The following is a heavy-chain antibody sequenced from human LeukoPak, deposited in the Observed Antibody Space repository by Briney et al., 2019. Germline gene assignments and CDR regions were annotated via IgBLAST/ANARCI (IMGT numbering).Heavy chain of an antibody. V-gene: IGHV4-39*01. D-gene: IGHD1-26*01. CDR1: GVSISSSSYY. Sequence: SETLSLTCTVSGVSISSSSYYWGWIRQPPGKGLEWIGSIYYSGSTYYNPSLKSRVTISVDTSKNQFSLKLSSVTAADTAVYYCARRSGSNYLDYWGQGILVTVSS. CDR3: ARRSGSNYLDY. J-gene: IGHJ4*02. CDR2: IYYSGST.